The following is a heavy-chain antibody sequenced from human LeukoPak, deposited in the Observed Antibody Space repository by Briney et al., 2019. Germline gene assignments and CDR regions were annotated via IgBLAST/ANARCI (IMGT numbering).Heavy chain of an antibody. J-gene: IGHJ4*02. Sequence: GGSLRLSCAASGFTFSSYAMHWVRQAPGKGLEWVAVISYDGSNKYYADSVKGRFTISRDNSKNTLYLQMNSLRAEDTAVYYCARSEMATITALDYWGQGTLVTVSS. CDR3: ARSEMATITALDY. V-gene: IGHV3-30-3*01. CDR2: ISYDGSNK. D-gene: IGHD5-24*01. CDR1: GFTFSSYA.